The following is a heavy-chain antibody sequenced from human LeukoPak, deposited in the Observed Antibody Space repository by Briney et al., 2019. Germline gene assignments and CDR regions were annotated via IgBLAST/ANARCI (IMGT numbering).Heavy chain of an antibody. CDR2: ISGSGGST. CDR3: AKDLPPFNAFDI. V-gene: IGHV3-23*01. Sequence: PGRSLRLSCAASGFTFSSYAISWVRQAPGKWREWLSAISGSGGSTYYADSVKGRFTISRDNSKNTLYLQMNSLRAEDTAVYYCAKDLPPFNAFDIWGQGTMVTVSS. CDR1: GFTFSSYA. J-gene: IGHJ3*02.